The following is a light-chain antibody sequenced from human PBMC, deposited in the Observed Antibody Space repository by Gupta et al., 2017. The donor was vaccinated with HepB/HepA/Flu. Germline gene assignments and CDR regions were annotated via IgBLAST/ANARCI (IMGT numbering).Light chain of an antibody. CDR2: KAS. V-gene: IGKV1-5*03. J-gene: IGKJ1*01. CDR3: QQYNRESET. CDR1: QSSSSW. Sequence: DIQMTQSPSTLSACVGDRVTITCRASQSSSSWLAWYQQKPGQAPKLLIQKASNLESGVPSRFSGSGSGTEFTLTISRLQPDDFATYYCQQYNRESETFGQGTKVEIK.